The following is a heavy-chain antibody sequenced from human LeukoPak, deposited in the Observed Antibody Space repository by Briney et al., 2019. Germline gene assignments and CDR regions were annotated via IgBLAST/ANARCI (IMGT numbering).Heavy chain of an antibody. CDR2: ISGSGGST. Sequence: PGGSLRLSCAASGFTFSSYAMSWVRQAPGKGLEGVSAISGSGGSTYYADSVKGRFTISRDNSKNTLYLQMNSLRAEDTAVYYCAKDIVVVPAAGDAFDIWGQGTMVTVSS. CDR3: AKDIVVVPAAGDAFDI. V-gene: IGHV3-23*01. CDR1: GFTFSSYA. J-gene: IGHJ3*02. D-gene: IGHD2-2*01.